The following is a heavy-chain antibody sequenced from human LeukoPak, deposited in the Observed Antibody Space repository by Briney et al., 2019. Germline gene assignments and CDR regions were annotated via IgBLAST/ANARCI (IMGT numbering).Heavy chain of an antibody. D-gene: IGHD3-22*01. CDR3: ARGLGNYYDSSGTFDY. CDR1: GYTFTGYY. CDR2: INPNSGGT. V-gene: IGHV1-2*02. J-gene: IGHJ4*02. Sequence: EASVKVSCKASGYTFTGYYMHWVRQAPGQGLEWMGWINPNSGGTNYAQKFQGRVTMTRDTSISTAYMELSRLRSDDTAAYYCARGLGNYYDSSGTFDYWGQGTLVTVSS.